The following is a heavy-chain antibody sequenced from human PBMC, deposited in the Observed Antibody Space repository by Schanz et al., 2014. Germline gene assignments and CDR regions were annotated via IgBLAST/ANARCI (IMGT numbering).Heavy chain of an antibody. CDR2: IYSGIGA. CDR1: EFTFSSYK. Sequence: EVQLVESGGGLVKPGGSLRLSCEASEFTFSSYKMNWVRQAPGKGLEWVSVIYSGIGAYYADSVKDRFTVSRDNSKNTVYLQMNRLRAEDTAVYYCAKQIHYDILTVTRNWGQGALVTVSS. D-gene: IGHD3-9*01. CDR3: AKQIHYDILTVTRN. J-gene: IGHJ4*02. V-gene: IGHV3-66*01.